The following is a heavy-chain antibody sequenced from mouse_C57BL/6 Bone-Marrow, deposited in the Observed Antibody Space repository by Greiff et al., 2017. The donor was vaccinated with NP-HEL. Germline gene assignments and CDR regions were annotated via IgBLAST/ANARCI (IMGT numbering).Heavy chain of an antibody. V-gene: IGHV1-50*01. CDR3: ARHRY. D-gene: IGHD3-1*01. CDR2: IDPSDSYT. CDR1: GYTFTSYW. Sequence: QVQLQQSGAELVKPGASVKLSCKASGYTFTSYWMQWVKQRPGQGLEWIGEIDPSDSYTNYNQKFKGKATLTVDTSSSTAYMQLSSLTSEDSAVYYCARHRYWGQGTTLTVSS. J-gene: IGHJ2*01.